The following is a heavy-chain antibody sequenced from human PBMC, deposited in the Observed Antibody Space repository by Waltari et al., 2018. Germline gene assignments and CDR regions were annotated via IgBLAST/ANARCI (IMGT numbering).Heavy chain of an antibody. Sequence: EVQLLESGGGLVQPGGSLRLSCAASGFTFSSYAMYWVRQAPGRGLEWVSGIKVSGDTTYYADSVEGRFTISRDNSENTLYLQMNSLRAEDTAVYYCAKGRVAAITFFDSWGQGTLVTVSS. J-gene: IGHJ4*02. CDR2: IKVSGDTT. D-gene: IGHD3-3*01. V-gene: IGHV3-23*01. CDR3: AKGRVAAITFFDS. CDR1: GFTFSSYA.